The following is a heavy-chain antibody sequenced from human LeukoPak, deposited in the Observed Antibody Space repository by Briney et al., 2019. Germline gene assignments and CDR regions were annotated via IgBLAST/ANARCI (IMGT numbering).Heavy chain of an antibody. J-gene: IGHJ4*02. Sequence: SETLSLTCTVSGGSISSYYWSWIRQPPGKGLEWIGEINHSGSTNYNPSLKSRVTISVDTSKNQFSLKLSSVTAADTAVYYCASEEQQLVRDYWGQGTLVTVSS. CDR2: INHSGST. CDR3: ASEEQQLVRDY. D-gene: IGHD6-13*01. V-gene: IGHV4-34*01. CDR1: GGSISSYY.